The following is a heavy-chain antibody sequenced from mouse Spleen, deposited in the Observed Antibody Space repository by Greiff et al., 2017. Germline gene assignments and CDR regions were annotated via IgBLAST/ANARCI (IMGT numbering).Heavy chain of an antibody. J-gene: IGHJ2*01. Sequence: EVKLVESGPGLVKPSQSLSLTCSVTGYSITSGYYWNWIRQFPGNKLEWMGYISYDGSNNYNPSLKNRISITRDTSKNQFFLKLNSVTTEDTATYYCARKTGTYYFDYWGQGTTLTVSS. D-gene: IGHD4-1*01. V-gene: IGHV3-6*01. CDR3: ARKTGTYYFDY. CDR2: ISYDGSN. CDR1: GYSITSGYY.